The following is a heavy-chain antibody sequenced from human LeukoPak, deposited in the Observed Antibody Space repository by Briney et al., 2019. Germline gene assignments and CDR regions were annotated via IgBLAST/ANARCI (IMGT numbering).Heavy chain of an antibody. Sequence: QAGGSLRLSCAASGFTFSNYWMHWVRHAPGKGLVWVSRINSDGSSTNYGDSVKGRFTISRDNAKNTLYLQMNSLRAEDTAVYYCVRDYYYSMDVWGQGTTVTVSS. CDR1: GFTFSNYW. V-gene: IGHV3-74*01. CDR3: VRDYYYSMDV. J-gene: IGHJ6*02. CDR2: INSDGSST.